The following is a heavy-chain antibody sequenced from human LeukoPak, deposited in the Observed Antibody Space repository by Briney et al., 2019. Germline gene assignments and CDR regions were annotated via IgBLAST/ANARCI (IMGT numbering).Heavy chain of an antibody. CDR2: INPNSGVT. Sequence: GASVKVSCTASGFTFIGYYMHWVRQAPGQGLEWMGWINPNSGVTNYAQKFQGRVTITSDTSISTAYMELTSLRSDDTAVYYCATTRVTTTRLDYWGQGTLVTVSS. CDR3: ATTRVTTTRLDY. V-gene: IGHV1-2*02. D-gene: IGHD5-12*01. CDR1: GFTFIGYY. J-gene: IGHJ4*02.